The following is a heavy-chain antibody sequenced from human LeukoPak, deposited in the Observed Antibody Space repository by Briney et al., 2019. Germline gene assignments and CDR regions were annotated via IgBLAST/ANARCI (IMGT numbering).Heavy chain of an antibody. J-gene: IGHJ3*02. CDR3: AISPSGSYYNTGAFDI. V-gene: IGHV1-8*03. Sequence: ASVKVSYKASGYTFTSYDINWVRQATGQGLEWMGWMNPNSGNTGYAQKFQGRVTITRNTSISTAYMELSSLRSEDTAVYYCAISPSGSYYNTGAFDIWGQGTMVTVSS. CDR2: MNPNSGNT. CDR1: GYTFTSYD. D-gene: IGHD3-10*01.